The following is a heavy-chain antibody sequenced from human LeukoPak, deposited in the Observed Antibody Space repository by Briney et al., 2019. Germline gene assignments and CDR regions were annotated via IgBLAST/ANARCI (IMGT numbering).Heavy chain of an antibody. CDR1: GFTFSSYA. CDR3: ARDSASYCSGGSCYPPMLGY. D-gene: IGHD2-15*01. Sequence: GRSLRLSCAASGFTFSSYAMHWVRQAPGKGLEWVAVISYDGSNKYYADSVKGRFTISRDNSKNTLYLQMNSLRAEDTAVYYCARDSASYCSGGSCYPPMLGYWGQGTLVTVSS. V-gene: IGHV3-30*04. J-gene: IGHJ4*02. CDR2: ISYDGSNK.